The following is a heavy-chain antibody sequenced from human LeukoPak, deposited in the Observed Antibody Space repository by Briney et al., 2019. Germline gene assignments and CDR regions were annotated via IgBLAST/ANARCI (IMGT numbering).Heavy chain of an antibody. V-gene: IGHV4-34*01. CDR2: INHSGST. CDR3: ARVRTTVRCDP. D-gene: IGHD4-11*01. CDR1: GGSFSGYY. J-gene: IGHJ5*02. Sequence: SETLSLTCAVYGGSFSGYYWSWIRQPPGKGLEWIGEINHSGSTNYNPSLKSRVTISVDTSKNQFSLKLSSVTAADTAVYYCARVRTTVRCDPWGQGTLVTVSS.